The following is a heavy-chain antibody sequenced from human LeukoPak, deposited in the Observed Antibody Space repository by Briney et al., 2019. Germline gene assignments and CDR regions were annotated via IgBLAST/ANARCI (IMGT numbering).Heavy chain of an antibody. V-gene: IGHV4-39*01. D-gene: IGHD6-19*01. J-gene: IGHJ4*02. Sequence: PSETLSLTCTVSGGSISSSSYYWGWIRQPPGKGLEWIGSIYYSGSTYYNPSLKSRVTIPVDTSKNQFSLKLSSVTAADTAVYYCASTVAGTAHFDYWGQGTLVTVSS. CDR1: GGSISSSSYY. CDR2: IYYSGST. CDR3: ASTVAGTAHFDY.